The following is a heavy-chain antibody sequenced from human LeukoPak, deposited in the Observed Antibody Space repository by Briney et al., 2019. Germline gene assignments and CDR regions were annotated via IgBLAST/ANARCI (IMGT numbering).Heavy chain of an antibody. Sequence: PGGSLRLSCAASGFSVSSNYMSWVRQAPGKGLEWVSVLYSGGSTYYADSVKGRFTISRDNSKNTLYLQMSSLRAEDTAVYYCARDSKYGYYFDYWGQGTLVTVSS. J-gene: IGHJ4*02. CDR1: GFSVSSNY. CDR3: ARDSKYGYYFDY. V-gene: IGHV3-53*01. D-gene: IGHD2/OR15-2a*01. CDR2: LYSGGST.